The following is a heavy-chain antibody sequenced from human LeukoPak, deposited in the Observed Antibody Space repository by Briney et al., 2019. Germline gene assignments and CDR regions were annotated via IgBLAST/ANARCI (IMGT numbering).Heavy chain of an antibody. CDR1: GYTFTGYY. J-gene: IGHJ4*02. V-gene: IGHV1-2*02. CDR2: INPNSGGT. D-gene: IGHD3-3*01. Sequence: ASVKVSCNASGYTFTGYYMHWVRQAPGQGLEWMGWINPNSGGTNYAQKFQGRVTMTRDTSISTAYMELSRLRSDDTAVYYCAMTYYDFWSGYPIWVFDYWGQGTLVTVSS. CDR3: AMTYYDFWSGYPIWVFDY.